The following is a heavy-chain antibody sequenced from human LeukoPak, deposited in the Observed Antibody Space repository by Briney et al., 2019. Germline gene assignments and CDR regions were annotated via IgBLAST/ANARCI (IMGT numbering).Heavy chain of an antibody. V-gene: IGHV4-4*07. CDR2: IYTTGST. CDR3: AREALLRYYFDY. J-gene: IGHJ4*02. CDR1: GGSISRYY. Sequence: SDTLSLTCTVSGGSISRYYWSWIRQPAGKGLEWIGRIYTTGSTNYNPSLKSRVTMSVDTSKNQFSLKLSSVTAADTAVYYCAREALLRYYFDYWGQGILVTVSS.